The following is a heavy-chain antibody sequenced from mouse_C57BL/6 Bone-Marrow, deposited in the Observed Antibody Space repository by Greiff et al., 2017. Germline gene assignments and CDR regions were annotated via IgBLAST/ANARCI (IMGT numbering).Heavy chain of an antibody. V-gene: IGHV1-61*01. J-gene: IGHJ2*01. Sequence: QVQLQQPGAELVRPGSSVKLSCKASGYTFTSYWMDWVKQRPGQGLEWIGNIYPSDSETHYNQKFKDKATLTVDKSSSTAYMQLSSLTSEDSAVYYCARGHYGNYIDYWGQGTTLTVSS. CDR2: IYPSDSET. CDR3: ARGHYGNYIDY. CDR1: GYTFTSYW. D-gene: IGHD2-1*01.